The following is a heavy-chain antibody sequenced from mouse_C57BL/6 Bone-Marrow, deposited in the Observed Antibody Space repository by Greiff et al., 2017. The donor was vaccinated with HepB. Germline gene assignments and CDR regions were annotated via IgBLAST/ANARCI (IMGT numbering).Heavy chain of an antibody. Sequence: EVKLVESGGGLVKPGGSLKLSCAASGFTFSSYAMSWVRQTPEKRLEWVATISDGGSYTYYPDNVKGRFTISRDNAKNNLYLQMSHLKSEDTAMYYCARPSSFAYWGQGTLVTVSA. D-gene: IGHD1-1*01. CDR3: ARPSSFAY. J-gene: IGHJ3*01. V-gene: IGHV5-4*03. CDR1: GFTFSSYA. CDR2: ISDGGSYT.